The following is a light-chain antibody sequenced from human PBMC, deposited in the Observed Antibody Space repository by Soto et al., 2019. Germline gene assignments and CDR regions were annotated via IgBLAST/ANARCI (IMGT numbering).Light chain of an antibody. J-gene: IGKJ2*01. CDR1: RDVYINA. V-gene: IGKV3-15*01. CDR2: GAY. CDR3: HQYDDWPPYT. Sequence: VVLTQSPATLSLSPGEPATLSCRASRDVYINALAWYQQKSGQAPRLLIYGAYTRAAGVPARFSGTGSGTEFTLTISSLQSEDFAVYYCHQYDDWPPYTFGQGTKLEFK.